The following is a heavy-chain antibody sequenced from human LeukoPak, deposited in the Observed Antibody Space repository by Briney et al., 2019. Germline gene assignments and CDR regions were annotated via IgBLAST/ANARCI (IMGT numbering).Heavy chain of an antibody. D-gene: IGHD2-8*01. CDR3: ARGGRNGVWRANWFDP. CDR2: INHSGST. J-gene: IGHJ5*02. V-gene: IGHV4-39*07. CDR1: GGSISSGGYS. Sequence: PSETLSLTCTVSGGSISSGGYSWSWIRQPPGKGLEWIGEINHSGSTNYNPSLKSRVTISVDTSKNQFSLKLSSVTAADTAVYYCARGGRNGVWRANWFDPWGQGTLVTVSS.